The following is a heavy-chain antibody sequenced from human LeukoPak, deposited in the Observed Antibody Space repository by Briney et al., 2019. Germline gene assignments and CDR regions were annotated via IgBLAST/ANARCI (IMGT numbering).Heavy chain of an antibody. V-gene: IGHV4-31*03. Sequence: ILSLTCTVSGGSISSGGYYWSWIRQHPGKGLEWIGYIYYSGSTYYNPSLKSRVTISVDTSKNQFSLKLSSVTAADTAVYYCARGLPSGSYYDYWGQGTLVTVSS. J-gene: IGHJ4*02. CDR2: IYYSGST. CDR3: ARGLPSGSYYDY. CDR1: GGSISSGGYY. D-gene: IGHD1-26*01.